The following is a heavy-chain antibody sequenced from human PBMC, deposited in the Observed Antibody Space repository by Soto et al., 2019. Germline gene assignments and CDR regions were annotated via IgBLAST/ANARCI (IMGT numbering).Heavy chain of an antibody. CDR1: GYRFSAYW. CDR3: ARHYYGDAFDM. D-gene: IGHD3-10*01. CDR2: IDPSDSYT. V-gene: IGHV5-10-1*01. Sequence: PGESLKISCKGSGYRFSAYWITWVRQMPGKGLEWMGRIDPSDSYTNYSPSFEGHVTISADESISTAYLQWSSLKASDTAMYYCARHYYGDAFDMWGQGTTVTVSS. J-gene: IGHJ3*02.